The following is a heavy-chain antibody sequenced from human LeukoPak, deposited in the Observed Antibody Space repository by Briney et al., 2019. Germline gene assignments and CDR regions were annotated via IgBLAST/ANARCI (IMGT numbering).Heavy chain of an antibody. CDR1: GFTFSSYA. D-gene: IGHD4-17*01. Sequence: GGSLRLSCAASGFTFSSYAMHWVRQAPGKGLEWVAVISYDGSNKYYADSVKGRFTISRDNSKNTLYLRMNSLRAEDTAVYYCARDYHYGMYYYYGMDVWGQGTTVTVSS. J-gene: IGHJ6*02. CDR3: ARDYHYGMYYYYGMDV. CDR2: ISYDGSNK. V-gene: IGHV3-30-3*01.